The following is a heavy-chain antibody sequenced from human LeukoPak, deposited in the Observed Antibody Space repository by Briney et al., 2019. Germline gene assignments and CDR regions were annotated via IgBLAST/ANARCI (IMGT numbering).Heavy chain of an antibody. D-gene: IGHD2-21*01. CDR1: GGSISSGGYY. CDR3: ARSMVLNWFDP. J-gene: IGHJ5*02. V-gene: IGHV4-31*03. Sequence: SQTLSLTCTVSGGSISSGGYYWSWIRQHPGKGLEWIGYIYYSGSTYYNPSLKSRVTISVDTSKNQISLKLSSVTAADTAVYYCARSMVLNWFDPWGQGTLVTVSS. CDR2: IYYSGST.